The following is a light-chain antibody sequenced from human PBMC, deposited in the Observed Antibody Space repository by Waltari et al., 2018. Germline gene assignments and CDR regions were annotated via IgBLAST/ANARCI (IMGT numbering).Light chain of an antibody. Sequence: DIVMTQSPDSLAVSLGEVATINCKSRQSALFSLNNKNYLVWYQQKPGQPPKLLIYWASTRESGVPDRFSGSESGTDFNLTISSLQAEDVAVYYCQQYCTTPLTFGGGTKVEIK. J-gene: IGKJ4*01. V-gene: IGKV4-1*01. CDR1: QSALFSLNNKNY. CDR3: QQYCTTPLT. CDR2: WAS.